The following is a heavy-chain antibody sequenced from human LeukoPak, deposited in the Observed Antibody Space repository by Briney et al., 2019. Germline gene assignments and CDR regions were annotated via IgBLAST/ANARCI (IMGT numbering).Heavy chain of an antibody. Sequence: PGGSLRLSCAASGFTFSSYSMNWVRQAPGKGLEWVSYISSSSSTIYYADSVKGRFTISRDNAKNSLYLQMNSLRAEDTAVYYCARGYEPAASDIWGQGTMVTVSS. CDR2: ISSSSSTI. V-gene: IGHV3-48*01. CDR1: GFTFSSYS. D-gene: IGHD5-12*01. J-gene: IGHJ3*02. CDR3: ARGYEPAASDI.